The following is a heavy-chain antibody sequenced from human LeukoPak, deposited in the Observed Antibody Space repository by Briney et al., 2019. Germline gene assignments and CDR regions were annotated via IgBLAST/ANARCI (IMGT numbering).Heavy chain of an antibody. CDR3: AKDSTGITTVTGDGY. CDR2: IRYDGSRK. CDR1: GFTFSTYG. D-gene: IGHD4-17*01. Sequence: GGSLRLSCAASGFTFSTYGMHWVRQAPGKGLEWVAFIRYDGSRKYLADSVKGRFTVSRDNSKNTLYLQMNNLRAEDTAVYYCAKDSTGITTVTGDGYWGQGTLVTVSS. V-gene: IGHV3-30*02. J-gene: IGHJ4*02.